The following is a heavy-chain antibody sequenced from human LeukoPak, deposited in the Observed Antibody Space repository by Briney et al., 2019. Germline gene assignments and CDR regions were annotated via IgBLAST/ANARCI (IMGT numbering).Heavy chain of an antibody. CDR3: ARHLSGSSWFDP. CDR1: GDSITSGDYY. V-gene: IGHV4-30-4*08. D-gene: IGHD1-26*01. CDR2: MHYTGNT. Sequence: PSETLSLTCTVSGDSITSGDYYWTWIRQPPGKGLEWVAYMHYTGNTYYNSSLKSRLTISVDTSKNQFSLMLSFVTAADTAMYYCARHLSGSSWFDPWGQGTLVTVSS. J-gene: IGHJ5*02.